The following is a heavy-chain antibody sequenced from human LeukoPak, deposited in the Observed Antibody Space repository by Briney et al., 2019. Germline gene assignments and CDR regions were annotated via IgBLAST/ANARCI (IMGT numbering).Heavy chain of an antibody. CDR2: IYYSGST. D-gene: IGHD3-10*01. CDR3: ARDRSGSYPNYYYYYGMDV. V-gene: IGHV4-61*08. J-gene: IGHJ6*02. CDR1: GGSFSSGGYY. Sequence: PSETLSLTCTVAGGSFSSGGYYWNWIRQPPGKGLEWIGYIYYSGSTNYNPSLKSRVTISVDTSKNQFSLKLSSVTAADTAVYYCARDRSGSYPNYYYYYGMDVWGQGTTVTVSS.